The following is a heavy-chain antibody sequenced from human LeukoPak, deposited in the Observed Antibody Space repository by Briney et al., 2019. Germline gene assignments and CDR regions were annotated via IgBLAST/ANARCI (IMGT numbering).Heavy chain of an antibody. D-gene: IGHD5-24*01. CDR2: ISSSGSTI. CDR1: GFTFSRYE. J-gene: IGHJ4*02. CDR3: ARDLGDGYNFGFDY. V-gene: IGHV3-48*03. Sequence: PGGSLRLSCAVSGFTFSRYEMNWVRQAPGKGLEWVSYISSSGSTIYYADSVKGRFTISRDNAKNSLYLQMNSLRAEDTAVYYCARDLGDGYNFGFDYWGQGTLVTVSS.